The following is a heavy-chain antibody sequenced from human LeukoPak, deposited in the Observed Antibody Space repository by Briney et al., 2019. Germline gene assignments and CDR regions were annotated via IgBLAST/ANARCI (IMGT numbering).Heavy chain of an antibody. CDR1: GFTFSTYW. CDR2: IKQDGSEK. J-gene: IGHJ4*02. D-gene: IGHD3-10*01. V-gene: IGHV3-7*03. Sequence: GGSLRLSCAASGFTFSTYWMNWVRQAPGKGLEWVANIKQDGSEKFYVDSVKGRFTISRDNAKNSMYLQMNSLRAEDTAVYYCARDDRIMVRGVPDYWGQGTQVTVSS. CDR3: ARDDRIMVRGVPDY.